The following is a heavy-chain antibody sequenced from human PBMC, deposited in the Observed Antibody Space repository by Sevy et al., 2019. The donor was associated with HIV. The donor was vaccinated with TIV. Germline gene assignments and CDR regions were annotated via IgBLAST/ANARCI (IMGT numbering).Heavy chain of an antibody. V-gene: IGHV3-23*01. CDR1: GFTFSSYA. J-gene: IGHJ4*02. CDR2: ISGRGDTT. Sequence: GGSLRLSCGASGFTFSSYAMSWVRQAPGKGLEWVSVISGRGDTTYYADSVKDRLTISRDNSMNTLYLQMNSLRAEDTAVYYCAKDRRYGDIGLFDYWGQGTLVTVSS. CDR3: AKDRRYGDIGLFDY. D-gene: IGHD4-17*01.